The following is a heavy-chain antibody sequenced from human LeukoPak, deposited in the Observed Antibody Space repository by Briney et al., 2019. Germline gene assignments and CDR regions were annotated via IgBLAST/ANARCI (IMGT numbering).Heavy chain of an antibody. Sequence: GGSLRLSCAASGFTFSSYAMHWVRQAPGKGLEWVAVISYDGSNKYYADSVKGRFTISRDNSKHTLYLQMNSLGADETAVDYCARFPGGAYYFYYSDVWGKGTTVTVSS. D-gene: IGHD6-25*01. V-gene: IGHV3-30-3*01. CDR1: GFTFSSYA. CDR2: ISYDGSNK. J-gene: IGHJ6*03. CDR3: ARFPGGAYYFYYSDV.